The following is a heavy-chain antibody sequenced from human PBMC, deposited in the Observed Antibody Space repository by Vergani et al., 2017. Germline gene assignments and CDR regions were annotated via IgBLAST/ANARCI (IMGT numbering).Heavy chain of an antibody. D-gene: IGHD6-6*01. J-gene: IGHJ6*03. CDR2: MNPNSGNT. Sequence: VQLVQSGAEVKKPGASVKVSCKASGYTFTSYDINWVRQATGQGLEWMGWMNPNSGNTGYAQKFQGRVTITRDTSASTAYMELSSLRSEDTAVYYCATCPMGGIAARPAFDMDVWGKGP. V-gene: IGHV1-8*01. CDR1: GYTFTSYD. CDR3: ATCPMGGIAARPAFDMDV.